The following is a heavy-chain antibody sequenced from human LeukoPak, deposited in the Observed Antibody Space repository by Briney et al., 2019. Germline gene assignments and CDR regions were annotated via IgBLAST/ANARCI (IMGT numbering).Heavy chain of an antibody. Sequence: GGSLRLSCAASGFTFSSYSMNWVRQAPGKGLEWVSSISSSSSYIYYADSVKGRFTISRDNAKNSLYLQMNSLRAEDTAVYYCARYGGSYLLWDYWGQGGLVTVAS. D-gene: IGHD1-26*01. CDR2: ISSSSSYI. J-gene: IGHJ4*02. CDR1: GFTFSSYS. V-gene: IGHV3-21*01. CDR3: ARYGGSYLLWDY.